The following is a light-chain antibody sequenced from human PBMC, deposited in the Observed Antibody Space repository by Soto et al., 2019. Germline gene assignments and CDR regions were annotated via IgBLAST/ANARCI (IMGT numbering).Light chain of an antibody. CDR2: GAS. CDR1: QSVSSN. J-gene: IGKJ1*01. CDR3: QQYGSSPRT. V-gene: IGKV3-20*01. Sequence: EVVLTQSPATLSVCPGERATLSCRASQSVSSNLAWYQQKPGQAPRLLIYGASTRATGIPARFSGSGSGTDFTLTISRLEPEDFAVYYCQQYGSSPRTFGQGTKVDIK.